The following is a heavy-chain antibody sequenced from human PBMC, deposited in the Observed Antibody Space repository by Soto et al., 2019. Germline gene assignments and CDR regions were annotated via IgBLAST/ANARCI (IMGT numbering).Heavy chain of an antibody. CDR2: IYSGGST. CDR3: ARFHPVIPAAIDY. D-gene: IGHD2-2*01. J-gene: IGHJ4*02. V-gene: IGHV3-66*01. Sequence: EVQLVESGGGLVQPGGSLRLSCAASGFTVSSNYMSWVRQAPGKGLEWVAVIYSGGSTYYADSVKGRFTISRDNFKNTLYLKMNSLRAEDTAVYYCARFHPVIPAAIDYWGQGTLVTVSS. CDR1: GFTVSSNY.